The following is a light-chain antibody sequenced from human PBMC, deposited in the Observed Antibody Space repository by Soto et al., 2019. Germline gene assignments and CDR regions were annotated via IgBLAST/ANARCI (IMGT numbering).Light chain of an antibody. CDR3: QQYGSLSWT. J-gene: IGKJ1*01. CDR1: RTVDSTY. V-gene: IGKV3-20*01. CDR2: AVS. Sequence: EIVLTQSPGTLSLSPGERATLSCTASRTVDSTYLAWYQQKPGQAPRILIYAVSDRATGTPDRFSGSGSGTDFTLTISRLEPEDFAVYYCQQYGSLSWTFGQGTKVDIK.